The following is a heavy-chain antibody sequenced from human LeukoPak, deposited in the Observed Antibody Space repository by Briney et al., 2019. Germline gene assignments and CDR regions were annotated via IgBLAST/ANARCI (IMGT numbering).Heavy chain of an antibody. Sequence: ALVKVSCKVSGYTFTELSMHWVRQAPGKGLEWMGGFDPEDGETIYAQKFQGRVTMTEDTSTDTAYMELSSLRSEDTAVYYCACRLGSWGGMDVWGQGTTVTVSS. J-gene: IGHJ6*02. CDR3: ACRLGSWGGMDV. V-gene: IGHV1-24*01. CDR1: GYTFTELS. CDR2: FDPEDGET. D-gene: IGHD7-27*01.